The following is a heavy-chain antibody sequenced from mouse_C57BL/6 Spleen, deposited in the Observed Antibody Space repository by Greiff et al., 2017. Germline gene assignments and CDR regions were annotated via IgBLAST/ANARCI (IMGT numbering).Heavy chain of an antibody. J-gene: IGHJ4*01. D-gene: IGHD2-5*01. Sequence: EVMLVESGGGLVKPGGSLKLSCAASGFTFSDYGMHWVRQAPEKGLEWVAYISSGSSTIYYADTVKGRFTISRDNAKNTLFLQMTSLRSEDTAMYYCARSHYSNYEYAMDYWGQGTSVTVSS. V-gene: IGHV5-17*01. CDR1: GFTFSDYG. CDR3: ARSHYSNYEYAMDY. CDR2: ISSGSSTI.